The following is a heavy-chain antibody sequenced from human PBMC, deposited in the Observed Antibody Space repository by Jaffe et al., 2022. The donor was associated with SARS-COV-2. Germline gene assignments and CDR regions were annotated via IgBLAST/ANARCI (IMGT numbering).Heavy chain of an antibody. V-gene: IGHV3-73*01. CDR2: IRREVNSFAT. J-gene: IGHJ4*02. CDR1: GFAFSESA. Sequence: EVQLVASGGGLVQPGGSLKLSCVASGFAFSESAVHWVRQASGKGLEWVGRIRREVNSFATEYAASVKGRFIISRDDLKNTAHLQMNSLKIEDTAVYYCVPSLTYCGGDCYDWGQGTLVTVSS. CDR3: VPSLTYCGGDCYD. D-gene: IGHD2-21*02.